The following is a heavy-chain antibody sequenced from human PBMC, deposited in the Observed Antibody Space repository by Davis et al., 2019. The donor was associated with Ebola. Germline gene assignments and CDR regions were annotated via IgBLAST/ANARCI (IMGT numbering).Heavy chain of an antibody. CDR3: ARERWGDSGSYPYYYYGMDV. CDR1: GGSISSSSYY. Sequence: PSETLSLTCTVSGGSISSSSYYWGWIRQPPGKGLEWIGSIYYSGSTYYNPSLKSRVTISVDTSKNQFSLKLSSVTAADTAVYYCARERWGDSGSYPYYYYGMDVWGQGTTVTVSS. D-gene: IGHD1-26*01. CDR2: IYYSGST. J-gene: IGHJ6*02. V-gene: IGHV4-39*07.